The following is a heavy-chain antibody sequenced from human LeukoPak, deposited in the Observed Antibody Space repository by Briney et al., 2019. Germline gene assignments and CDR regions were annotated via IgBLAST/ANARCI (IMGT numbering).Heavy chain of an antibody. D-gene: IGHD2-2*01. Sequence: SETLSLTCTVSGGSISSSSYYWGWIRQPPGKGLEWIGSIYYSGSTYYNPSLKSRVTISVDTSKNQFSLKLSSVTAVDTAVYYCARHKLVDSGYFDYWGQGTLVTVSS. V-gene: IGHV4-39*01. CDR1: GGSISSSSYY. CDR3: ARHKLVDSGYFDY. CDR2: IYYSGST. J-gene: IGHJ4*02.